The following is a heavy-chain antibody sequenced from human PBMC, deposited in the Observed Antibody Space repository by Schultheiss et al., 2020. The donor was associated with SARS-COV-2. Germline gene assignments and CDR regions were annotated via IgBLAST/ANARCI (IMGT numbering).Heavy chain of an antibody. CDR1: GGSFSGYY. V-gene: IGHV4-34*01. D-gene: IGHD6-6*01. J-gene: IGHJ4*02. CDR3: ARHREYSSYFDY. Sequence: SETLSLTCAVYGGSFSGYYWSWIRQPPGKGLEWIGEINHSGSTYYNPSLKSRVTISVDTSKNQFSLKLSSVTAADTAVYYCARHREYSSYFDYWGQGTLVTVSS. CDR2: INHSGST.